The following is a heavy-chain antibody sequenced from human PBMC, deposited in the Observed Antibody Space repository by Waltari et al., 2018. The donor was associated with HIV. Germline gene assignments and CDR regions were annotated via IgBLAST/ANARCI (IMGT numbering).Heavy chain of an antibody. D-gene: IGHD3-22*01. V-gene: IGHV3-74*01. CDR2: INTEGTSA. CDR1: GFSFSSYW. J-gene: IGHJ4*02. Sequence: EVQLVESGGGLVQPGGSLRLSCAASGFSFSSYWMYWVRQTPGRGLVWVSRINTEGTSARYADSVKGRFTISRDNAKNTLYLQMNSLRPEDTVVYYCASFPYDTSGYHYWGSNYFDNWGQGTLVTVSS. CDR3: ASFPYDTSGYHYWGSNYFDN.